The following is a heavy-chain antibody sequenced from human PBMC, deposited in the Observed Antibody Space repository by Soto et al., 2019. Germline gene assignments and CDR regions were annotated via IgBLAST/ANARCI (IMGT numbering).Heavy chain of an antibody. D-gene: IGHD2-15*01. CDR2: IIPIFGTA. J-gene: IGHJ5*02. CDR1: GGTFSSYA. V-gene: IGHV1-69*13. Sequence: ASVKVSCKASGGTFSSYAISWVRQAPGQGLEWMGGIIPIFGTANYAQKFQGRVTITADESTSTAYMELSSLRSEDTAVYYCASESKETYCSGGSCYSSDRFDPWGQGTLVTVSS. CDR3: ASESKETYCSGGSCYSSDRFDP.